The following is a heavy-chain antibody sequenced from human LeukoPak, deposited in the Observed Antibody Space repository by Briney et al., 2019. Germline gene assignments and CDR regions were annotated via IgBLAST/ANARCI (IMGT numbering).Heavy chain of an antibody. CDR1: GXTFNLYE. CDR2: LSGGGETT. V-gene: IGHV3-48*03. D-gene: IGHD4-17*01. J-gene: IGHJ4*02. Sequence: PGGALRLSCAASGXTFNLYEVNWVRQAPGKGLEWISYLSGGGETTYYANSVKGRFTISRDNSKNSLYLQMNSLRVEDTGVYYCARDASGGDLPFDYWGQGTPVTVSS. CDR3: ARDASGGDLPFDY.